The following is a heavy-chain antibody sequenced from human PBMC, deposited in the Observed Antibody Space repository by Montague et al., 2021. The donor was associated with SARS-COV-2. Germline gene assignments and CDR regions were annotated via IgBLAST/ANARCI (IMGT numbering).Heavy chain of an antibody. Sequence: SETLSLTCDVYGGSFSRYFWSWIRQPPGRGPELIGHISPTGSTRHNPSLDSRVTISLDTSKSRLSLELTSVTVADASIYFCMGAPNEYYFDYWGQGTPVSVSS. D-gene: IGHD3-16*01. CDR1: GGSFSRYF. V-gene: IGHV4-34*01. J-gene: IGHJ4*02. CDR3: MGAPNEYYFDY. CDR2: ISPTGST.